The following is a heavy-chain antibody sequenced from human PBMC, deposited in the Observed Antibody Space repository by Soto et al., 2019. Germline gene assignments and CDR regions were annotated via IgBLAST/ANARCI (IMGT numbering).Heavy chain of an antibody. V-gene: IGHV1-2*04. J-gene: IGHJ5*02. CDR3: ARETIFGVVTTHNWFDP. CDR2: INPNSGGT. Sequence: ASVKVSCKASGYTFTGYYMHWVRQAPGQGLEWMGWINPNSGGTNYAQKFQGWVTMTRDTSISTAYMELSRLRSDDTAVYYCARETIFGVVTTHNWFDPWGQGTLVTVSS. CDR1: GYTFTGYY. D-gene: IGHD3-3*01.